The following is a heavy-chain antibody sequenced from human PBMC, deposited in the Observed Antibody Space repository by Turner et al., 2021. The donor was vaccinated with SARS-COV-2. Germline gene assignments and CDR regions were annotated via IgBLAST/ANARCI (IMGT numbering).Heavy chain of an antibody. D-gene: IGHD2-2*01. J-gene: IGHJ2*01. CDR1: GYTFTSYD. CDR3: ARGGYCSSTSCSPYWYFDL. V-gene: IGHV1-8*03. Sequence: QVQLVQSGAEVKKPGASVKVSCKASGYTFTSYDINWVRQATGQGLEWMGWMNPASGNTAYAQKFQGRVTITRNTSISTAYMELSSLRSEDTAVYYCARGGYCSSTSCSPYWYFDLWGRGTLVTVSS. CDR2: MNPASGNT.